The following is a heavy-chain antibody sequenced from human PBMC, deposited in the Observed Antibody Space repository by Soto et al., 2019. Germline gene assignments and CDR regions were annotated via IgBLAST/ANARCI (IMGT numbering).Heavy chain of an antibody. CDR1: GYNFATYW. D-gene: IGHD5-18*01. J-gene: IGHJ6*02. Sequence: PWESLKISCKGSGYNFATYWIALVRQLPGKGPEWMGIIYPGDSDTSYSPSFQGQVTISVDKSISTAYLQWNSPKASDTAVYYCARRGYSYGLDVWGQGTKVTVSS. V-gene: IGHV5-51*01. CDR2: IYPGDSDT. CDR3: ARRGYSYGLDV.